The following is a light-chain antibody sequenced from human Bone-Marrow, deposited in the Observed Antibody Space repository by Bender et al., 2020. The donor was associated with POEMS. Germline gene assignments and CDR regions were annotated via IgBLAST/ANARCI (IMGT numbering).Light chain of an antibody. Sequence: SYEMTQPPSVSVSPGQTASISCSGNGLGDRYVCWYQQKAGQPPVAVIYQDSKRPSGVPERFSGSTSGNTATLTISGTQAVDEADYYCQAWDSTTAVFGGGTKLTVL. J-gene: IGLJ2*01. CDR3: QAWDSTTAV. CDR2: QDS. CDR1: GLGDRY. V-gene: IGLV3-1*01.